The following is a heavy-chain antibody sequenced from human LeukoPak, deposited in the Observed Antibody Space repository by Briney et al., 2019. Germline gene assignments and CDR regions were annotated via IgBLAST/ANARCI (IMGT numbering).Heavy chain of an antibody. CDR3: ARGKAGIAAAGPFDY. J-gene: IGHJ4*02. V-gene: IGHV3-21*01. CDR2: ISSSSSYI. CDR1: GFTFSSYS. D-gene: IGHD6-13*01. Sequence: GGSLRLSCAASGFTFSSYSMNWVRQAPGKGLEWVSSISSSSSYIYYADSVKGRFTISRDNAKNSLYLQMNSLRAEDTAVYYCARGKAGIAAAGPFDYWGQGTLVTVSS.